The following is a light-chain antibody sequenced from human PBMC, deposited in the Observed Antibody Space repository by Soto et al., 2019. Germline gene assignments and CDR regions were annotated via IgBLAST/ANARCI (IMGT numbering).Light chain of an antibody. CDR2: SDN. V-gene: IGLV1-44*01. CDR1: SSNIAINT. J-gene: IGLJ1*01. CDR3: QSYDSTLSARYV. Sequence: QSVLTQPPSTSGTPGQRVTISCSGSSSNIAINTVNWYQVLPGTAPKLLIYSDNQRPSGVPDRFSGSRSGTSASLAISGLQSEDEGDYYCQSYDSTLSARYVFGTGTKLTVL.